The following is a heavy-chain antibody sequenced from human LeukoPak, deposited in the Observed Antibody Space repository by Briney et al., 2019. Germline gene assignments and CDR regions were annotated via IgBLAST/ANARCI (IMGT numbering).Heavy chain of an antibody. Sequence: ASVKVSCKASGFTFTSSAMQWVRQARGQRLEWIGWIVVGSGNTNYAQKFQERVTITRDMSTSTAYMELSSLRSEDTAVYYCARASREGSSFWFDPWGQGTLVTVSS. CDR2: IVVGSGNT. CDR1: GFTFTSSA. J-gene: IGHJ5*02. V-gene: IGHV1-58*02. D-gene: IGHD6-6*01. CDR3: ARASREGSSFWFDP.